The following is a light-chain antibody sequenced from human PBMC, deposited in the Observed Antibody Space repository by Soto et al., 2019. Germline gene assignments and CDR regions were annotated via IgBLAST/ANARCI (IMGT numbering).Light chain of an antibody. CDR1: QNINNW. V-gene: IGKV1-5*01. Sequence: GDRVTITCRASQNINNWIAWYQQKPGKAPKFLIYDASTLESGVPSRFSCRGFGTEFSLTISSLQPDDFGSYYCQHMRTFGQGTKVDIK. CDR2: DAS. CDR3: QHMRT. J-gene: IGKJ1*01.